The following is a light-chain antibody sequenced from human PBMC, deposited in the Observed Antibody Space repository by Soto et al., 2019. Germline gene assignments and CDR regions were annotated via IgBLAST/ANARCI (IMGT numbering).Light chain of an antibody. Sequence: EIVMTQSPVTLSVSPGERATLSCRASQSVATSQLAWYQQKPGQAPRLLIGASSRATGVPDRFIASGSGTDFTLTISRLEPEDFAVYYCQQFASSPRTFGRGTKVDIK. CDR1: QSVATSQ. CDR2: GAS. CDR3: QQFASSPRT. V-gene: IGKV3-20*01. J-gene: IGKJ1*01.